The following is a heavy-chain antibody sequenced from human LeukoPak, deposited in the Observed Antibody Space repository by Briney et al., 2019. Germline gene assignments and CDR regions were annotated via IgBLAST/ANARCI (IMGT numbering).Heavy chain of an antibody. CDR3: ARANTYYYDSSGYSPGILDY. CDR1: GFTFSSYG. V-gene: IGHV3-33*01. J-gene: IGHJ4*02. Sequence: GGFLRLSCAASGFTFSSYGMHWVRQAPGKGLEWVAVIWYDGSNKYYADSVKGRFTISRDNSKNTLYLQMNSLRAEDTAVYYCARANTYYYDSSGYSPGILDYWCQGTLVTVSS. CDR2: IWYDGSNK. D-gene: IGHD3-22*01.